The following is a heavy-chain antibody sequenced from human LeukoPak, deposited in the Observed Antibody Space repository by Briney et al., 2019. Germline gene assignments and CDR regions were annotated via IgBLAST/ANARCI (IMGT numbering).Heavy chain of an antibody. D-gene: IGHD6-19*01. J-gene: IGHJ5*02. CDR1: GGSISSGGYY. CDR2: IYYSGSP. CDR3: ARELSVAGHNWFDP. V-gene: IGHV4-31*03. Sequence: SETLSLTCTVSGGSISSGGYYWSWIRQHPGKGLEWIGYIYYSGSPYYNPSLKSRVTISVDTSKNQFSLKLSSVTAADTAVYYCARELSVAGHNWFDPWGQGTLVTVSS.